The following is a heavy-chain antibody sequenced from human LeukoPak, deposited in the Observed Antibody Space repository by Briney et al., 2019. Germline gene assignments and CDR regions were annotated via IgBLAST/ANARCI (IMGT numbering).Heavy chain of an antibody. J-gene: IGHJ6*02. D-gene: IGHD2-15*01. Sequence: SETLSLTCTVSGGSISSYYWSWIRQPPGKGLEWIGYIYTSGSPNYNPSLKSRVTISVDTSKNQFSLKLSSVTAADTAVYYCARGPCSGGSCYDPGYYYYGMDVWGQGTTVTVSS. CDR1: GGSISSYY. CDR2: IYTSGSP. CDR3: ARGPCSGGSCYDPGYYYYGMDV. V-gene: IGHV4-4*09.